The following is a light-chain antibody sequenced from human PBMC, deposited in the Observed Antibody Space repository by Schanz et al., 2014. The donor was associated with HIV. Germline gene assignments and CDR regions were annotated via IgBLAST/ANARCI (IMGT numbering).Light chain of an antibody. Sequence: EIVMTQSPATLSVPPGESATLSCRASRGVSSSLAWYQQKPGQAPRLLIFGASTRATGIPDRFSGSGSGTDFTLTIIRLEPEDFAVYYCQQYGTSLITFGQGTRLEI. CDR1: RGVSSS. CDR2: GAS. J-gene: IGKJ5*01. CDR3: QQYGTSLIT. V-gene: IGKV3-20*01.